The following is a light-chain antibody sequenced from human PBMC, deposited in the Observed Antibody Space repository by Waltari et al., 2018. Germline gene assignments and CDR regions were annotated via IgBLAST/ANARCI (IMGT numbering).Light chain of an antibody. J-gene: IGLJ3*02. CDR1: RSDVGRYDL. CDR3: CSYVDSWTWV. V-gene: IGLV2-23*01. Sequence: QSALTQPASVSGSPGQSITISCTGSRSDVGRYDLVSWYQQHPEKAPQVIIFEDNKRPSGVSDRFSGSKSGNTASLTISGLRAEDEADYYCCSYVDSWTWVFGGGTKLTVL. CDR2: EDN.